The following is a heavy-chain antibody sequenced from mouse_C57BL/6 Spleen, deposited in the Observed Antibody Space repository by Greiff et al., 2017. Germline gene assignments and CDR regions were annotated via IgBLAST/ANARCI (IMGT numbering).Heavy chain of an antibody. CDR3: ARYGGSSYRYFDY. Sequence: QVHVKQPGAELVKPGASVKLSCKASGYTFTSYWMHWVKQRPGQGLEWIGMIHPNSGSTNYNEKFKSKATLTVDKSSSTAYMQLSSLTSEDSAVYYCARYGGSSYRYFDYWGQGTTLTVSS. D-gene: IGHD1-1*01. CDR1: GYTFTSYW. V-gene: IGHV1-64*01. J-gene: IGHJ2*01. CDR2: IHPNSGST.